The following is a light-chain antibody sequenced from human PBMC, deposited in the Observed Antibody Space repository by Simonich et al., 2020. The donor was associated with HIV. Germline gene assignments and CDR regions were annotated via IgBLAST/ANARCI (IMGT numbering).Light chain of an antibody. V-gene: IGKV1-39*01. J-gene: IGKJ3*01. Sequence: DIQMTQSPSSLSASVGDRVTITCRASQRISNYLNWDQQKPGKGPKLLIYAASSWQSGVPSRFSGSGSGTDFTLTISSLQPEDFATYYCQQYNTYPFTFGPGTKVDIK. CDR1: QRISNY. CDR2: AAS. CDR3: QQYNTYPFT.